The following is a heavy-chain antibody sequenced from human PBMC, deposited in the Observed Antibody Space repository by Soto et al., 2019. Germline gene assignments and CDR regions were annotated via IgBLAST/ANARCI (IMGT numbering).Heavy chain of an antibody. CDR1: GGSISSSSYY. J-gene: IGHJ3*02. V-gene: IGHV4-39*01. CDR3: AREYSGYDNRGGDAFDI. Sequence: PSETLSLTCTVSGGSISSSSYYWGWIRQPPGKGLEWIGSIYYSGSTYYNPSLKSRVTIPVDTSKNQFSLKLSSVTAADTAVYYCAREYSGYDNRGGDAFDIWGQGTMVTVSS. D-gene: IGHD5-12*01. CDR2: IYYSGST.